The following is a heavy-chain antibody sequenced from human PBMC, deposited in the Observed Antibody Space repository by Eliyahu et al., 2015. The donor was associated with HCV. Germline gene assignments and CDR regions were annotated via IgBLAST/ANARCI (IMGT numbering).Heavy chain of an antibody. Sequence: EVELVESGGGLVQPGGSLXLSCAASGFTFXTHWMHWVRQVSGKGLVWXXRINGDGSTTNYADSVKGRFTISRDNAKNTLYLEMNSLRPEDTAVYYCARGRGTTTSSPASLFDPWGQGTLVTVSS. CDR1: GFTFXTHW. CDR2: INGDGSTT. V-gene: IGHV3-74*01. D-gene: IGHD2/OR15-2a*01. CDR3: ARGRGTTTSSPASLFDP. J-gene: IGHJ5*02.